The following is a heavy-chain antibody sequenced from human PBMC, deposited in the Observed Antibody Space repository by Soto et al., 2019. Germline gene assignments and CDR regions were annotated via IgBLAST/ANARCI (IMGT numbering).Heavy chain of an antibody. V-gene: IGHV1-2*02. D-gene: IGHD6-13*01. CDR2: INPNGGDK. J-gene: IGHJ3*02. Sequence: ASVKVSCKASGYTFTAYYVHWVRQAPGQGLEWMGWINPNGGDKNYAQKFQDRVTMTSDTSIRTAYMELSSLRSDDTAIYFCTRHLAPPSRRAFDIWGQGTWVTVSS. CDR3: TRHLAPPSRRAFDI. CDR1: GYTFTAYY.